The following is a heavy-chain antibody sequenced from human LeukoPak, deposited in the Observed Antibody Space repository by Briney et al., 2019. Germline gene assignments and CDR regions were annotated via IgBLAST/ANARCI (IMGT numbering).Heavy chain of an antibody. CDR1: GFTFGSYS. J-gene: IGHJ4*02. V-gene: IGHV3-48*01. D-gene: IGHD3-10*01. CDR3: AKNYGSGSYYYFDY. CDR2: IGSSSSTI. Sequence: GGSLGLSCAASGFTFGSYSMNWVRQAPGKGLEWVSYIGSSSSTIYYGDSVKGRFTISRDNAKNSLYLQMNSLRAEDTAVYYCAKNYGSGSYYYFDYWGQGTLVTVSS.